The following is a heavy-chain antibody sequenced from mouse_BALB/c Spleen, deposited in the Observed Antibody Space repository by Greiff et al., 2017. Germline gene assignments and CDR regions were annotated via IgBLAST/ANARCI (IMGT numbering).Heavy chain of an antibody. CDR2: ISSGGSYT. J-gene: IGHJ2*01. CDR1: GFTFSSYG. Sequence: EVQGVESGGDLVKPGGSLKLSCAASGFTFSSYGMSWVRQTPDKRLEWVATISSGGSYTYYPDSVKGRFTISRDNAKNTLYLQMSSLKSEDTAMYYCARQGRNYFDYWGQGTTLTVSS. V-gene: IGHV5-6*01. CDR3: ARQGRNYFDY.